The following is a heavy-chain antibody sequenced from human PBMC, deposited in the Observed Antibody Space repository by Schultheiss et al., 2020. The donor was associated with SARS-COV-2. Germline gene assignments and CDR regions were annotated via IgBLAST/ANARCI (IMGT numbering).Heavy chain of an antibody. CDR2: INHSGST. J-gene: IGHJ6*02. CDR1: GGSFSGYY. V-gene: IGHV4-34*01. D-gene: IGHD5-18*01. CDR3: ASYAGLAMDLYYYYGMDV. Sequence: SETLSLTCAVYGGSFSGYYWSWIRQPPGKGLEWIGEINHSGSTNYNPSLKSRVTISVDTSKNQFSLKLSSVTAADTAVYYCASYAGLAMDLYYYYGMDVWGQGTTVTVSS.